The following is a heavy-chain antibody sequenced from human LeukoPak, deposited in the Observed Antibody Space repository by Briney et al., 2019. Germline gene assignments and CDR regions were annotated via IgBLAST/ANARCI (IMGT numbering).Heavy chain of an antibody. CDR1: GYTFTGYY. Sequence: ASVKVSCKASGYTFTGYYMHWVRQAPGQGLEWMGWINPNSGGTNYAQKFQGRVTMTRDTSISTAYMELSRLRSDDTAVYYCARTPPPTTVVKYYFDYWGQGTLVTVSS. V-gene: IGHV1-2*02. D-gene: IGHD4-23*01. J-gene: IGHJ4*02. CDR2: INPNSGGT. CDR3: ARTPPPTTVVKYYFDY.